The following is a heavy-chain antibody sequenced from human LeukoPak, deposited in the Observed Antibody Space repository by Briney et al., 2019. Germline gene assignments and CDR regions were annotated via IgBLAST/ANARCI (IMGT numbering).Heavy chain of an antibody. D-gene: IGHD5-18*01. CDR3: TTNTAMVSSRMDF. Sequence: PGGSLRLSCAASGFTFSNAWMSWVRQAPGKGLEWVGRIKRKTDGGTTDYVAPVKGRFTISRDDSKNTLFLQMNSPKTEDTAVYYCTTNTAMVSSRMDFWGQGTTVTVSS. J-gene: IGHJ6*02. V-gene: IGHV3-15*01. CDR1: GFTFSNAW. CDR2: IKRKTDGGTT.